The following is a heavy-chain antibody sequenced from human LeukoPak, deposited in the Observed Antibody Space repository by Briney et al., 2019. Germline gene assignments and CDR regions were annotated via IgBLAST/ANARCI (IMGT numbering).Heavy chain of an antibody. D-gene: IGHD3-3*01. CDR3: AKGVFGVNRAFDY. CDR1: GFTFNTCA. J-gene: IGHJ4*02. Sequence: GGSLRLSCEASGFTFNTCAMSWVRQAPGKGLEWVSAISESGSGTYYADSVKGRFTISRDNSKNTLYLQMNSLRVDDTALYYCAKGVFGVNRAFDYWGQGALVTVSS. V-gene: IGHV3-23*01. CDR2: ISESGSGT.